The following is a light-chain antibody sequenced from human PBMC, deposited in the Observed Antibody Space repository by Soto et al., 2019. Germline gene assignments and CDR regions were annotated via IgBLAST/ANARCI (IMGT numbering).Light chain of an antibody. V-gene: IGKV3-11*01. CDR3: QQRYSWPLT. Sequence: EIVLTQSPAALSLSPGGRATLSCRVSQSINIYLAWYQQKLGQAPRLLIYDASIRATGIPARFSGSGSGTDFTLTISTREPEDFGVSYCQQRYSWPLTFGGGNKVEIK. CDR1: QSINIY. CDR2: DAS. J-gene: IGKJ4*01.